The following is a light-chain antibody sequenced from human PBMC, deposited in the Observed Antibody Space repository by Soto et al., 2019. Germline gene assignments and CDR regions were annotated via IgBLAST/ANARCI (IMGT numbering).Light chain of an antibody. CDR1: HTISSSY. CDR3: QQYVTSAPRT. CDR2: GIS. V-gene: IGKV3-20*01. J-gene: IGKJ1*01. Sequence: EIVLTHYPGTLSLSPGEIATLSCRSIHTISSSYLAWYQQKPGQAPRLLMYGISRRATGIPDRFSGSGSGKDFTLTITRLEPEDLAAYYCQQYVTSAPRTFGQGTKVDIK.